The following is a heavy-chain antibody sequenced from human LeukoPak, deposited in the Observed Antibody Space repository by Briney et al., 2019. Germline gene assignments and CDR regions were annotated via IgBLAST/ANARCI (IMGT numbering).Heavy chain of an antibody. CDR3: ARDLWSGYPDDY. J-gene: IGHJ4*02. V-gene: IGHV1-2*02. CDR1: GYTFTGYY. CDR2: INPNSGGT. Sequence: PGAPVKVSCKASGYTFTGYYMHWVRQAPGQGLEWMGWINPNSGGTNYAQKFQGRVTMTRDTSISTAYMELSRLRSDDTAVYYCARDLWSGYPDDYWGQGTLVTVSS. D-gene: IGHD3-3*01.